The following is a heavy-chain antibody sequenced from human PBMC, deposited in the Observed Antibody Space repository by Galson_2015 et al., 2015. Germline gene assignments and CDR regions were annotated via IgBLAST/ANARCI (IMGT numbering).Heavy chain of an antibody. CDR1: GFTFSSYW. CDR2: IKGDGSSI. Sequence: SLRLSCAASGFTFSSYWMHWVRQVPGKGLMWDSRIKGDGSSIIYADSVKGRFTISRDNTKNTVWLQMNSLRVEDTAVYYCARDPVDGSGHFDYWGQGTLVTVSS. D-gene: IGHD6-19*01. CDR3: ARDPVDGSGHFDY. J-gene: IGHJ4*02. V-gene: IGHV3-74*01.